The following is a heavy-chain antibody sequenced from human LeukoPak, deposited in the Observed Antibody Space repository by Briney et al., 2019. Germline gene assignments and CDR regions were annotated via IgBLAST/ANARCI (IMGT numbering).Heavy chain of an antibody. CDR2: FDPEDGET. Sequence: ASVKVSCKVSGYTLTELSMHWVRQAPGKGLEWMGGFDPEDGETIYAQKFQGRVTMTEDASTDTAYMELSSLRSDDTAVYYCATLYSNPVPHYGMDVWGQGTTVTVSS. D-gene: IGHD4-11*01. V-gene: IGHV1-24*01. CDR3: ATLYSNPVPHYGMDV. J-gene: IGHJ6*02. CDR1: GYTLTELS.